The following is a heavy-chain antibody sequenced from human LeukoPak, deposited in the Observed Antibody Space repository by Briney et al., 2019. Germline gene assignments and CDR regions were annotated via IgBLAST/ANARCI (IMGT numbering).Heavy chain of an antibody. J-gene: IGHJ4*02. CDR2: ISYDGSNK. V-gene: IGHV3-30-3*01. CDR3: ARAGIGDY. CDR1: GFTFSNYS. Sequence: GGSLRLSCAASGFTFSNYSMHWVRQAPGKGLEWVAVISYDGSNKYYADSVKGRFTISRDNAKNSLYLQMNSLRAEDTAVYYCARAGIGDYWGQGTLVTVSS. D-gene: IGHD2-15*01.